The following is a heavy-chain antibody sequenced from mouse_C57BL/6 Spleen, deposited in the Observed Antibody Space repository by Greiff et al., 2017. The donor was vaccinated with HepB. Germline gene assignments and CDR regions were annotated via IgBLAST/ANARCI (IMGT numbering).Heavy chain of an antibody. CDR1: GFTFSDAW. CDR3: TRVGVRRLFDY. CDR2: IRNKANNHAT. V-gene: IGHV6-6*01. J-gene: IGHJ2*01. D-gene: IGHD2-14*01. Sequence: EVQRVESGGGLVEPGGSMKLSCAASGFTFSDAWMDWVRQSPEKGLEWVAEIRNKANNHATYYAESVKGRFTISRDDSKSSVYLQMNSLRAEDTGIYYCTRVGVRRLFDYWGQGTTLTVSS.